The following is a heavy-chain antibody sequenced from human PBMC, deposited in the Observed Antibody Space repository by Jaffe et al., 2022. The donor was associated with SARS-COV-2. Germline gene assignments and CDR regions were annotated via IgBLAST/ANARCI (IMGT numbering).Heavy chain of an antibody. V-gene: IGHV3-30-3*01. D-gene: IGHD5-18*01. J-gene: IGHJ6*02. CDR3: ARDAVDTAMADYYYYGMDV. CDR2: ISYDGSNK. Sequence: QVQLVESGGGVVQPGRSLRLSCAASGFTFSSYAMHWVRQAPGKGLEWVAVISYDGSNKYYADSVKGRFTISRDNSKNTLYLQMNSLRAEDTAVYYCARDAVDTAMADYYYYGMDVWGQGTTVTVSS. CDR1: GFTFSSYA.